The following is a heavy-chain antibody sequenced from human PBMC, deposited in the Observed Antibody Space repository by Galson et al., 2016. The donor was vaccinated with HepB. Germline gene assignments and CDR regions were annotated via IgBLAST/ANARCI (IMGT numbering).Heavy chain of an antibody. CDR3: ARGLVGSGMDV. D-gene: IGHD3-10*01. CDR1: GFTFDDYG. CDR2: INWSGDST. Sequence: SLRLSCAVSGFTFDDYGMTWVRQAPGKGLEWVSGINWSGDSTAYADSVKGRFPMYRDDARNSLYLQMSSLRVEDTALYQCARGLVGSGMDVWGQGTTVTVSS. V-gene: IGHV3-20*01. J-gene: IGHJ6*02.